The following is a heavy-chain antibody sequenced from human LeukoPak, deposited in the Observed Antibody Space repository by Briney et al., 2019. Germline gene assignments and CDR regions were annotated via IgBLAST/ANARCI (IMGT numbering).Heavy chain of an antibody. V-gene: IGHV3-48*03. Sequence: GGSLRLSCAASGFTFSSYEMNWVRQAPGKGVEWVSYISSSGSTIYYADSVKGRFTISRDNAKNSLYLQMNSLRAEDTAVYYCAGQYSYDSRGFDYWGQGTLVTVSS. D-gene: IGHD3-22*01. CDR1: GFTFSSYE. J-gene: IGHJ4*02. CDR3: AGQYSYDSRGFDY. CDR2: ISSSGSTI.